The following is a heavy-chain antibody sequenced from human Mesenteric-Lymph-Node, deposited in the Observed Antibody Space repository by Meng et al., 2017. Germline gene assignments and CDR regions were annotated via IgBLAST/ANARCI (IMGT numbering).Heavy chain of an antibody. CDR1: EFSFSTYN. J-gene: IGHJ4*02. V-gene: IGHV3-21*01. CDR2: IGSSSIYI. Sequence: EVQLVESGGGLFKPGGSLRLSCAASEFSFSTYNMNWVRQAPGRGLEWVASIGSSSIYIYYSDSVKGRFTISRDNAKNSLYLQMNSLRVEDTAIYYCSITVAGTPFDYWGQGTLVTVSS. D-gene: IGHD6-19*01. CDR3: SITVAGTPFDY.